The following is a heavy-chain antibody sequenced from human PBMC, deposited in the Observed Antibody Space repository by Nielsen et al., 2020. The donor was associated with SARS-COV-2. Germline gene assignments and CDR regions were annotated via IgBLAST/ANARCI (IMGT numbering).Heavy chain of an antibody. J-gene: IGHJ4*02. CDR2: IYYSGST. CDR1: GGSVSSGSYY. Sequence: GSLRLSCTVSGGSVSSGSYYWSWIRQPPGKGLEWIGYIYYSGSTNYNPSLKGRVTISVDTSKNQFSLKLSSVTAADTAVYYCAREKLYYYGSGRLDYWGQGILVTVSS. CDR3: AREKLYYYGSGRLDY. V-gene: IGHV4-61*01. D-gene: IGHD3-10*01.